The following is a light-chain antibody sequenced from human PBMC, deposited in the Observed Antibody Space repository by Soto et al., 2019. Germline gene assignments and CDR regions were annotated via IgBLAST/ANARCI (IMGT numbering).Light chain of an antibody. CDR2: DVN. CDR1: SSDVGNYNH. V-gene: IGLV2-14*01. Sequence: QSALTQPASVSGSPGQSITISCTGTSSDVGNYNHVSWYQQHAGKAPKLLIYDVNNRPSGVSNRFPGSKSGNTASLTISGLQAEDEADYYCSSFTTSSTLVFGTATKLTVL. CDR3: SSFTTSSTLV. J-gene: IGLJ1*01.